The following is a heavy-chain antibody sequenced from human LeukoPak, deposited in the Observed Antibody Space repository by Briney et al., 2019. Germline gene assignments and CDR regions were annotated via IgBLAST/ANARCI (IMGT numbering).Heavy chain of an antibody. D-gene: IGHD1-26*01. CDR3: ARVSGGTYPDY. CDR2: IYTSGHT. J-gene: IGHJ4*02. Sequence: PSETLSLTCTVSGGSINNYYWSWIRQPAGKGMEWIGRIYTSGHTNYNPSLKSRLTMSVDTSKNQFSLKLSSVTAADTAVYYCARVSGGTYPDYWGQGTLVTVSP. V-gene: IGHV4-4*07. CDR1: GGSINNYY.